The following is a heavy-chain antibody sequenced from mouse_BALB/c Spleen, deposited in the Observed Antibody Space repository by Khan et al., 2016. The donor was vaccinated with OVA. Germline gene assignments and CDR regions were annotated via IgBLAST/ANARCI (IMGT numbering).Heavy chain of an antibody. V-gene: IGHV1S136*01. CDR3: AREASNGDFSFAY. CDR2: LNPDNDGI. D-gene: IGHD4-1*01. Sequence: VQLQQSGPDLVKPGASVKMSCKASGYTFTNYVMHWVKQKPGQGLEWIGYLNPDNDGIRYNEKFKDKATLTSDKSSRTAYLELSSLTSEDSAVYYCAREASNGDFSFAYWGQATLVTVSA. J-gene: IGHJ3*01. CDR1: GYTFTNYV.